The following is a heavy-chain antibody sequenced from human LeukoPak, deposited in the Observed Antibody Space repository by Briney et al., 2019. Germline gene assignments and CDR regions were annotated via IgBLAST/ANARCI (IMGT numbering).Heavy chain of an antibody. CDR2: ISSSSSYI. CDR3: ARDFYGSGSRLDY. CDR1: GFTFSSYS. J-gene: IGHJ4*02. V-gene: IGHV3-21*01. Sequence: PGGSLRLSCAASGFTFSSYSMNWVRQAPGKGLEWVSSISSSSSYIYYADPVKGRFTISRDNAKNSLYLQMNSLRAEDTAVYYCARDFYGSGSRLDYWGQGTLVTVSS. D-gene: IGHD3-10*01.